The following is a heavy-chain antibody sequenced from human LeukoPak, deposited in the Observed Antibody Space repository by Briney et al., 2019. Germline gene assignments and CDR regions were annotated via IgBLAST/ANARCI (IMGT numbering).Heavy chain of an antibody. CDR3: ARDGTYYYDSSGYYAEYFQH. J-gene: IGHJ1*01. V-gene: IGHV3-33*01. D-gene: IGHD3-22*01. CDR2: IWYDGSNK. Sequence: GRSLRLSCAASGFTFSTYGMHWVRQAPGKGLEWVAVIWYDGSNKYYADSVKGRFTISRDNSKNTLYPQMNSLRAEDTAVYYCARDGTYYYDSSGYYAEYFQHWGQGTLVTVSS. CDR1: GFTFSTYG.